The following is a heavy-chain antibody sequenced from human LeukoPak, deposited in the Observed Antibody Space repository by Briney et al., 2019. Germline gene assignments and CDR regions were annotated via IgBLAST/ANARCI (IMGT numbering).Heavy chain of an antibody. Sequence: ASVKVSCKTSGYTFTGYYMHWVRQAPGQGLEWMGWINPDSGGTNYAQKFRGRVTMTRDTSISTAYMELGRLRSDDTAAYYCAPTRGSAWYFDYWGQGTLVTVSS. J-gene: IGHJ4*02. CDR1: GYTFTGYY. D-gene: IGHD6-19*01. V-gene: IGHV1-2*02. CDR2: INPDSGGT. CDR3: APTRGSAWYFDY.